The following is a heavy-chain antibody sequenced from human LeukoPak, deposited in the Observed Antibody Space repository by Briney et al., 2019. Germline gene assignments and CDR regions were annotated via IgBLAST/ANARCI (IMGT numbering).Heavy chain of an antibody. J-gene: IGHJ4*02. Sequence: ASVKVSCKTSGYTFNSYDISWVRQATGRGLEWMGWMNSNSGGTNYAQKFQGRVTMTRDTSISTAYMELSRLRSDDTAVYYCARYTAMVNFDYWGQGTLVTVSS. CDR1: GYTFNSYD. CDR3: ARYTAMVNFDY. D-gene: IGHD5-18*01. CDR2: MNSNSGGT. V-gene: IGHV1-2*02.